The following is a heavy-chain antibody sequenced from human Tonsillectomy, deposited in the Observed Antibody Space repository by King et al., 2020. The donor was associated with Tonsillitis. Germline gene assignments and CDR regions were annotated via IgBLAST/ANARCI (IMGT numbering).Heavy chain of an antibody. Sequence: VQLQESGPGLVKPSETLSLTCTVSGGSISSYYWNWIRQPPGKGLEWVGYIYYSGSTNYNPSLKSRVTISVDTSKNQIFLKLSSMTAADTAVYYCASTPLPIFWGYHYYYGMDVWGQGTTLPVPS. CDR3: ASTPLPIFWGYHYYYGMDV. V-gene: IGHV4-59*01. D-gene: IGHD3-3*01. CDR1: GGSISSYY. CDR2: IYYSGST. J-gene: IGHJ6*02.